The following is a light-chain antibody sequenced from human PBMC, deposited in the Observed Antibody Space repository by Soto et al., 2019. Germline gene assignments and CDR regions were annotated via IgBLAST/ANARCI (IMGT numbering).Light chain of an antibody. CDR3: QQYDNLPLT. Sequence: EIVLTQSPGTLSLSPGDIATLSCRASQSVSSNYLAWYQQKPGQAPRVLIFGASSRATGVPARFSGSGSGTECTPTINSLQSEDFAVYFCQQYDNLPLTFGPGTKVDIK. CDR1: QSVSSN. CDR2: GAS. V-gene: IGKV3-15*01. J-gene: IGKJ3*01.